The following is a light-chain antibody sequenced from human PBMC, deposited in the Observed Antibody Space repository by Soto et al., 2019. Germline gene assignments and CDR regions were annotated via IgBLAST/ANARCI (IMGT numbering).Light chain of an antibody. CDR1: QSITTY. CDR3: QQSYNTPLT. Sequence: DIQMTQSPSSLSASVGDRVTITCRASQSITTYLNWYQQKPGKAPKLLISAASSLQSGVPSRFSGSGLGTDFTLIISSLQPEDFATYYCQQSYNTPLTFGGGTK. J-gene: IGKJ4*01. V-gene: IGKV1-39*01. CDR2: AAS.